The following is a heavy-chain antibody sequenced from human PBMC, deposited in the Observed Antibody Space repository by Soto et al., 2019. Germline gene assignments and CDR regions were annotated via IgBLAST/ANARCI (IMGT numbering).Heavy chain of an antibody. CDR1: AGSSSGHY. V-gene: IGHV4-34*01. J-gene: IGHJ6*02. CDR3: ARGRVVPAAIVSPRYYYYYGMDV. D-gene: IGHD2-2*02. Sequence: SQTLSLTCAVYAGSSSGHYWSWIRQPQGEGRGWSGETNHSGSTNYNPSLKSRVTISVATSKSQFSLKLSSVTAADTAVYYCARGRVVPAAIVSPRYYYYYGMDVWGQGTTVTVSS. CDR2: TNHSGST.